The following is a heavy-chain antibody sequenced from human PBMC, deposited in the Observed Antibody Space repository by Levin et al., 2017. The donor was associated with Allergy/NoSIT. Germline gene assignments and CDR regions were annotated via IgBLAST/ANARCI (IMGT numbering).Heavy chain of an antibody. J-gene: IGHJ4*02. Sequence: GGSLRLPCAASGFTFSSYAMHWVRQAPGKGLEWVAVISYDGSNKYYADSVKGRFTISRDNSKNTLYLQMNSLRAEDTAVYYCAREPGYCSSTSCSDYWGQGTLVTVSS. D-gene: IGHD2-2*03. CDR3: AREPGYCSSTSCSDY. V-gene: IGHV3-30-3*01. CDR2: ISYDGSNK. CDR1: GFTFSSYA.